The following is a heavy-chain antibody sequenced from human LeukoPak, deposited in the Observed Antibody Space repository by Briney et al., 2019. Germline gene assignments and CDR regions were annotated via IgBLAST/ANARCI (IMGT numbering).Heavy chain of an antibody. CDR3: ARVAGGSSPYYFDY. V-gene: IGHV3-74*01. Sequence: PGGSPRLSCAASGFTFSSYWMHWVRQAPGKGLVWVSRINSDGSSTSYADSVKGRFTISRDNAKNTLYLQMNGLRAEDTAVYYCARVAGGSSPYYFDYWGRGTLVTVSS. CDR1: GFTFSSYW. D-gene: IGHD6-13*01. J-gene: IGHJ4*02. CDR2: INSDGSST.